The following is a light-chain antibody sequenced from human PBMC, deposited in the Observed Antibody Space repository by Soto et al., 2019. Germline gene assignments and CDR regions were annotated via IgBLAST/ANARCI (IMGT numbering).Light chain of an antibody. V-gene: IGKV3-15*01. J-gene: IGKJ1*01. Sequence: ILMTQSPATLSVSQGESATLSCRASQSVSNNLAWYQHKPGQAPRLLIYDASTRATGIPARLSGSGSGTEFTLSLSGLQSEEFAVYYCQQYNNWPPWTFGQGTKVEIK. CDR2: DAS. CDR3: QQYNNWPPWT. CDR1: QSVSNN.